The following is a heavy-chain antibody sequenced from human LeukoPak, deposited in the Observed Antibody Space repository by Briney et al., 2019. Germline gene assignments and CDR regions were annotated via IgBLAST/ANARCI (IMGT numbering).Heavy chain of an antibody. CDR2: INHSGST. J-gene: IGHJ6*03. V-gene: IGHV4-34*01. CDR3: ARRVRYYYMDV. D-gene: IGHD2-21*01. CDR1: GESFSGYY. Sequence: SETLSLTCAVYGESFSGYYWSWIRQPPGKGLEWIGEINHSGSTNYNPSLKSRVTISVDTSKNQFSLKLSSVTAADTAVYYCARRVRYYYMDVWGKGTTVTVSS.